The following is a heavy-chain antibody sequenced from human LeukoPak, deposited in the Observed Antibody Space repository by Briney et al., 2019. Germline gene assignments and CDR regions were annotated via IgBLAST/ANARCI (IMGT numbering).Heavy chain of an antibody. CDR2: ISGSGDTT. Sequence: GGSLRLSCAASGFTFSSYALSWVRQAPGKGLEWVSAISGSGDTTFYADSVKGRFTISRDNSKNTLYLQTSSLRADDTAVYYCTRGYVTRGGSFDPWDQGTLVTVSS. J-gene: IGHJ5*02. V-gene: IGHV3-23*01. CDR3: TRGYVTRGGSFDP. D-gene: IGHD2-2*01. CDR1: GFTFSSYA.